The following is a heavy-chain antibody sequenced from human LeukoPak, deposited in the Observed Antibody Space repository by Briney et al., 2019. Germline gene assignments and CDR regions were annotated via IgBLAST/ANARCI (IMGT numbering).Heavy chain of an antibody. CDR1: DGSITNDD. Sequence: SETLSLTCTVSDGSITNDDWSWIRQPPGKGLEWIGYIYYSGSTNYNPSLKSRVTISVDTSKNQFSLKLSSVTAADTAVYYCARPRIAATFDGFDIWGQGTMVTVSS. CDR2: IYYSGST. J-gene: IGHJ3*02. CDR3: ARPRIAATFDGFDI. D-gene: IGHD6-13*01. V-gene: IGHV4-59*08.